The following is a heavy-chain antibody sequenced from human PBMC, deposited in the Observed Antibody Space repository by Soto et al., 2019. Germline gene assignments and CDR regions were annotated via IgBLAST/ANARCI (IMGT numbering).Heavy chain of an antibody. CDR1: GGTFSSYA. Sequence: GASVKVSCKASGGTFSSYAISWVRQAPGQGLEWMGGIIPIFGTANYAQKFQGRVTITADESTSTAYMELSSLRSEDTAVYYCARVPDDIVLVPAANWFDPWGQGTLVTVSS. CDR2: IIPIFGTA. J-gene: IGHJ5*02. D-gene: IGHD2-2*01. V-gene: IGHV1-69*13. CDR3: ARVPDDIVLVPAANWFDP.